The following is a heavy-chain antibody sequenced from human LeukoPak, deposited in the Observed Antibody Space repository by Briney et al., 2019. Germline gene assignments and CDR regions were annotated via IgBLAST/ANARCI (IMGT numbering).Heavy chain of an antibody. CDR3: AKDGGPWLGAKFDY. CDR1: GFTFSTYA. J-gene: IGHJ4*02. CDR2: ISGSGIGT. Sequence: GGSLRLSCAASGFTFSTYAMTWVRQAPGKGLEWVSGISGSGIGTFYADSVKGRFTISRDNSKNTLYLQMNSLRAEDTAVYYCAKDGGPWLGAKFDYWGQGTLVTVSS. D-gene: IGHD6-19*01. V-gene: IGHV3-23*01.